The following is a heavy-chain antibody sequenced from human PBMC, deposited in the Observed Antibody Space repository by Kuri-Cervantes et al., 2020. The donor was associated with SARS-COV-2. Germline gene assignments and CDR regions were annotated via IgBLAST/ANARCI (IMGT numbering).Heavy chain of an antibody. CDR2: ISGSGGST. CDR1: GFTFSSYA. V-gene: IGHV3-23*01. D-gene: IGHD6-13*01. Sequence: LSLTCAASGFTFSSYAMSWVRQAPGKGLEWVSAISGSGGSTYYADSVKGRFTISRDNSKNTLYLQMNSLRAEDTAVYYCARDLVDSSSWTSDNYYYYYGMDVWGQGTTVTVSS. J-gene: IGHJ6*02. CDR3: ARDLVDSSSWTSDNYYYYYGMDV.